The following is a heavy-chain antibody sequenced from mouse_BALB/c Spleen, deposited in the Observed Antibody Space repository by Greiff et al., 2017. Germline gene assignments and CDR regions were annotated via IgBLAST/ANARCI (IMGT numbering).Heavy chain of an antibody. J-gene: IGHJ3*01. CDR3: TREELTTARGWFAY. D-gene: IGHD1-2*01. V-gene: IGHV1S81*02. CDR2: INPSNGRT. CDR1: GYTFTSYW. Sequence: QVQLQQPGAELVKPGASVKLSCKASGYTFTSYWMHWVKQRPGQGLEWIGEINPSNGRTNYNEKFKSKATLTVDKSSSTAYMQLSSLTSEDSAVYYCTREELTTARGWFAYWGQGTLVTVSA.